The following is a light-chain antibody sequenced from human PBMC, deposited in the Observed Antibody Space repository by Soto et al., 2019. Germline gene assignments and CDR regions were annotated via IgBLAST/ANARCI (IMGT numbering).Light chain of an antibody. CDR2: AAS. J-gene: IGKJ2*01. V-gene: IGKV1-39*01. Sequence: DIQMTQSPSSLSVSVGVRVTITCRASQSIDSYLNWYQQKPGNAPKLLIYAASSLQSGVPSRFSGSGSGTDFTLTISSLQPEDFATYYCQQSYTTPYTFGQGTKLGIK. CDR1: QSIDSY. CDR3: QQSYTTPYT.